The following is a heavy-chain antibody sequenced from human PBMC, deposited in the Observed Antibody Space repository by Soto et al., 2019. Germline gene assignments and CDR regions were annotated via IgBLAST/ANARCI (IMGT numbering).Heavy chain of an antibody. Sequence: PSETLSLTCTVSGGSISSYYWSWIRQPPGKGLEWIGYIYYSGSTNYNPSLKSRVTISVDTSKNQFSLKLSSVTAADTAMYYCARPYGGNSYYYGMDVWGQGTTVTVSS. V-gene: IGHV4-59*01. CDR3: ARPYGGNSYYYGMDV. D-gene: IGHD2-21*02. CDR1: GGSISSYY. CDR2: IYYSGST. J-gene: IGHJ6*02.